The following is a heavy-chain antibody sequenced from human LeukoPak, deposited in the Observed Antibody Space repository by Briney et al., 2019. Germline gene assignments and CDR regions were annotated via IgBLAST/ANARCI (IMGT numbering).Heavy chain of an antibody. J-gene: IGHJ4*02. V-gene: IGHV3-30-3*01. CDR3: ARDRGFDVVVPAALDY. CDR2: ISYDGSNK. D-gene: IGHD2-2*01. CDR1: GFPFSSYA. Sequence: GGSLRLSFAASGFPFSSYAMHWVRQAPGKGLEWVAVISYDGSNKYYADSVKGRFTISRDNSKNTLYLQMNSLRAEDTAVYYCARDRGFDVVVPAALDYWGQGTLVTVSS.